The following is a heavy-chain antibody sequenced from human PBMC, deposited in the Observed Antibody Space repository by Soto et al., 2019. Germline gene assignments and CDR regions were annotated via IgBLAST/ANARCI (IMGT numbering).Heavy chain of an antibody. D-gene: IGHD6-19*01. V-gene: IGHV1-46*01. Sequence: ASVKVSCKASGYTFTRYNVHWVRQAPGQGLEWMAIINPSGGTTYYVQKFEGRVTLTTDTSTSTVYMELSSLRSDDTALYYCARVRAGRRDHFFDLWGPPPLVSVSS. CDR3: ARVRAGRRDHFFDL. CDR2: INPSGGTT. J-gene: IGHJ5*02. CDR1: GYTFTRYN.